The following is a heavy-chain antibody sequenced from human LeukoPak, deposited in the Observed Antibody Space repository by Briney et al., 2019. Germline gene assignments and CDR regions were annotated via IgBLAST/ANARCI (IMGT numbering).Heavy chain of an antibody. CDR2: ISPSSSYI. V-gene: IGHV3-21*01. D-gene: IGHD3-10*01. J-gene: IGHJ3*02. CDR3: ARAHWRYYGSGSYGDGFDI. CDR1: GFTFSSYS. Sequence: PGGSLRLSCAASGFTFSSYSMNWVRQAPGKGLEWVSLISPSSSYIFYADSMKGRFTISRDDAKNSLFLQMNRLRAEDTAVYYCARAHWRYYGSGSYGDGFDIWGQGTMVTVSS.